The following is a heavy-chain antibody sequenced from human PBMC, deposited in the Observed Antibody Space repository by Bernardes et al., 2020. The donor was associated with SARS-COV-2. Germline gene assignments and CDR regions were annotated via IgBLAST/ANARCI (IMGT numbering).Heavy chain of an antibody. CDR3: ARGVTATTYYDSSGPFDY. CDR2: IYYSGST. V-gene: IGHV4-31*03. J-gene: IGHJ4*02. Sequence: TLSLTFTVSGGSISSGGYYWSWIRQHPGKGLEWIGYIYYSGSTYYNPSLKSRVTISVDTSKNQFSLKLSSVTAADTAVYYCARGVTATTYYDSSGPFDYWGQGTLVTVSS. D-gene: IGHD3-22*01. CDR1: GGSISSGGYY.